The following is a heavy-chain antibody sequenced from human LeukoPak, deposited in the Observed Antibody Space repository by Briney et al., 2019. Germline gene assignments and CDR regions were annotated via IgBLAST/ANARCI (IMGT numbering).Heavy chain of an antibody. CDR1: GGSISSSSYY. D-gene: IGHD3-3*01. Sequence: PSETLSLTCTVSGGSISSSSYYWGWIRQPPGKGLGWIGSIYYSGSTYYNPSLKSRVTISVDTSKNQFSLKLSSVTAADTAVYYCARGISYYDFWSGYEPFDYWGQGTLVTVSS. J-gene: IGHJ4*02. CDR3: ARGISYYDFWSGYEPFDY. V-gene: IGHV4-39*07. CDR2: IYYSGST.